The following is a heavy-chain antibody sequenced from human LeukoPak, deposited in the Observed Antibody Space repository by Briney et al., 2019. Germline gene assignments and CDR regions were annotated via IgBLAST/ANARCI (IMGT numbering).Heavy chain of an antibody. CDR3: ARGRKTGNYPPFDY. J-gene: IGHJ4*02. CDR1: GFTFSDYY. V-gene: IGHV3-11*01. D-gene: IGHD7-27*01. Sequence: SEGSLRLSCAASGFTFSDYYMSWIRQAPGKGLEWVSYISSSGSTIYYADSVTGRFTISRDNAKNSLYVQMNSLRAEDTAVYYCARGRKTGNYPPFDYWGQGTLVTVSS. CDR2: ISSSGSTI.